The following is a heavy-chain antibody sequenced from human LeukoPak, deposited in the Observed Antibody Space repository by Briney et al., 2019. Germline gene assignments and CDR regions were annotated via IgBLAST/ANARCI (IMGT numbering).Heavy chain of an antibody. J-gene: IGHJ4*02. D-gene: IGHD6-13*01. CDR2: ISGSGGST. CDR1: GFVFSNYW. Sequence: GGSLRLSCAASGFVFSNYWMSWVRQAPGKGLEWVSAISGSGGSTYYADSVKGRFTISRDNSKNTLYLQMNSLRAEDTAVYYCAKGPSSSWPYYFDYWGQGTLVTVSS. V-gene: IGHV3-23*01. CDR3: AKGPSSSWPYYFDY.